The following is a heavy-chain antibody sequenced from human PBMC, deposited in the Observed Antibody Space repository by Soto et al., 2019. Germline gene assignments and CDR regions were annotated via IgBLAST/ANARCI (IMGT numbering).Heavy chain of an antibody. CDR3: VRIGRASTSFYRWFDA. Sequence: SETLSLTCLVSGYSITSDFYWGWIREPPGKGLELIGSIYHSGTTYSDPSLKSRLTISVDTSKNQFSLMLTSVTAADTAVYYSVRIGRASTSFYRWFDAWGPGSLVT. CDR1: GYSITSDFY. D-gene: IGHD2-2*01. J-gene: IGHJ5*02. V-gene: IGHV4-38-2*01. CDR2: IYHSGTT.